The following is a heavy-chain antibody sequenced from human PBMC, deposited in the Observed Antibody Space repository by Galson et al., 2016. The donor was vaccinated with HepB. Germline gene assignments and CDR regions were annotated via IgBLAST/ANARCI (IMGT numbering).Heavy chain of an antibody. CDR1: GFTFRSYG. V-gene: IGHV3-30*18. CDR2: ISDDGGTK. Sequence: SLRLSCAASGFTFRSYGMHWVRQAPGKGLEWVAVISDDGGTKYYSDSVEGRFTISRDNSKNTLYLQMNSLRAEDTAVYYCAKGSGGPARASDYWGQGNLVTVSS. D-gene: IGHD6-25*01. CDR3: AKGSGGPARASDY. J-gene: IGHJ4*02.